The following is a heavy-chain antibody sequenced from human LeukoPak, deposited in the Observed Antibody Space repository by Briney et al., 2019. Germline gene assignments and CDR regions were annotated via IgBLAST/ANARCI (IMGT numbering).Heavy chain of an antibody. V-gene: IGHV3-48*04. Sequence: GGSLRLSCAASGFTFSSYSMNWVRQAPGKGLEWVSYISSNSSTIYYADSVKGRFTISRDNAKNSLYLQMSNLRAEDTAVYFCARGGGLDVWGQGATVTVSS. J-gene: IGHJ6*02. CDR1: GFTFSSYS. D-gene: IGHD3-16*01. CDR3: ARGGGLDV. CDR2: ISSNSSTI.